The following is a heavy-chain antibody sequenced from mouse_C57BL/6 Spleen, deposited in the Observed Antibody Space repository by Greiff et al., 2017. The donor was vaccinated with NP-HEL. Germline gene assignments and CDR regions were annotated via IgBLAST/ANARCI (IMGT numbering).Heavy chain of an antibody. J-gene: IGHJ4*01. CDR3: AYIYYYGSRAAMDY. CDR1: GYAFSSSW. Sequence: QVQLQQSGPELVKPGASVKISCKASGYAFSSSWMNWVKQRPGKGLEWIGRIYPGDGDTNYNGKFKGKATLTADKSSSTAYMQLSSLTSEDSAVYFCAYIYYYGSRAAMDYWGQGTSVTVSS. CDR2: IYPGDGDT. D-gene: IGHD1-1*01. V-gene: IGHV1-82*01.